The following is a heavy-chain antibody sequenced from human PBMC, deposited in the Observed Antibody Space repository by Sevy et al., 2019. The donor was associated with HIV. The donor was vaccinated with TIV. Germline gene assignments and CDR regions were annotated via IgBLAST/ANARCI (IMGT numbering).Heavy chain of an antibody. D-gene: IGHD1-1*01. CDR2: IYFTGNT. CDR1: GGSISSYX. CDR3: ARDSTTRPRVLDY. V-gene: IGHV4-59*01. Sequence: SETLSLTCSVSGGSISSYXXXXXXQSPGKGLEWIGNIYFTGNTDYSPSLKSRVTLSLDTSKSQFSLTLKSVTAADTAIYFCARDSTTRPRVLDYWGQGTLVTVSS. J-gene: IGHJ4*02.